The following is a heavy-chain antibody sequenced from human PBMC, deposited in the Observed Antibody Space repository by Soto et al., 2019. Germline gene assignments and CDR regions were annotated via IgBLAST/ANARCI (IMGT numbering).Heavy chain of an antibody. Sequence: QVQLVQSGAEVKKPGASVKVSCKASGDTFSSHYVDWVRQTPGQGLEWMGLINPSGGSTTYAQKFTGXXTXNXXTPTSTVYMDLSSLRYEGTAVYYCARRAIGRYFDYWGQGTLVTVSS. CDR3: ARRAIGRYFDY. CDR2: INPSGGST. J-gene: IGHJ4*02. D-gene: IGHD3-10*01. V-gene: IGHV1-46*01. CDR1: GDTFSSHY.